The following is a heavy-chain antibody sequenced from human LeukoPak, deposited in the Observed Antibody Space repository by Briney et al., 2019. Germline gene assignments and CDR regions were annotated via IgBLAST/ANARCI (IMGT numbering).Heavy chain of an antibody. CDR3: AKSSGSGPYFYGMDV. D-gene: IGHD3-10*01. Sequence: RASLRLSCAAAGYACSFYAMSWVRKDPGKGPEWVSGISGSGSTTYYADSVKGRFTISRDNSKNTLYLQMNSLRVEDTAVYYCAKSSGSGPYFYGMDVWGHGTTVTVSS. CDR1: GYACSFYA. J-gene: IGHJ6*02. CDR2: ISGSGSTT. V-gene: IGHV3-23*01.